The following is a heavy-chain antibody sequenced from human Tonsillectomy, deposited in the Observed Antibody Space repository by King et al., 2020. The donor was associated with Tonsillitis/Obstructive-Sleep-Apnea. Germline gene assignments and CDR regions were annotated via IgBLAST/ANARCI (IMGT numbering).Heavy chain of an antibody. Sequence: QLVQSGAEVKEPGESLKISCKGSGYSFTTYWIAWVRQMPGKGLELMGIIYPSDSDTRYSPSFQGQVTISADKSINTSYLQWSSLKASDTAMYFCAGSPSGCYYPYYYYRGVWGKGTTVTVSS. D-gene: IGHD3-10*01. V-gene: IGHV5-51*01. CDR3: AGSPSGCYYPYYYYRGV. CDR2: IYPSDSDT. J-gene: IGHJ6*03. CDR1: GYSFTTYW.